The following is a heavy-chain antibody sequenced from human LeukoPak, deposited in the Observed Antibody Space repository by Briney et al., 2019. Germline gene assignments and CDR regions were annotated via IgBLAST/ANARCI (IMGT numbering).Heavy chain of an antibody. CDR3: ARFGIAVAGLGY. CDR1: GYTFTGYY. J-gene: IGHJ4*02. CDR2: INPNSGGT. V-gene: IGHV1-2*02. D-gene: IGHD6-19*01. Sequence: ASVKVSCKASGYTFTGYYMHWVRQAPGQGLEWMGWINPNSGGTNYAQKFQGRVTMTRDTSISTAHMELTRLRSDDTAVYYCARFGIAVAGLGYWGQGTLVTVSS.